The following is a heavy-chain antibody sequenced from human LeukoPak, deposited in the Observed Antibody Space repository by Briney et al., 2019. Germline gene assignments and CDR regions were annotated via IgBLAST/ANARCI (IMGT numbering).Heavy chain of an antibody. J-gene: IGHJ5*02. CDR3: ARVSGVRGTTGVNWFDP. CDR1: GGSISSSSYY. V-gene: IGHV4-39*01. Sequence: PSETLSLTCIVSGGSISSSSYYWDWIRQAPGEGLEWIGNFYDSGNTRYNPSLKSRVTISGDTSKNQFSLKLSSVTAADTAVYYCARVSGVRGTTGVNWFDPWGQGTLVTVSS. CDR2: FYDSGNT. D-gene: IGHD3-10*01.